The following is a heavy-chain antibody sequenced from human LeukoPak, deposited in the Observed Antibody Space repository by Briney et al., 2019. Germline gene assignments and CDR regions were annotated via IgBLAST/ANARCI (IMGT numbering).Heavy chain of an antibody. V-gene: IGHV3-30*09. D-gene: IGHD2-15*01. J-gene: IGHJ6*02. CDR3: ARDRVAVYCSGGNCQSRYYYYDMDV. Sequence: GRSLRLSRAPSGFTFSTYPMRWVRQAPGEGLEWVASISYDGSDKVFPDSVKGRFAISRDNSNITLYLQMNSLRPEDTAVYFCARDRVAVYCSGGNCQSRYYYYDMDVWGQGTTVTVSS. CDR2: ISYDGSDK. CDR1: GFTFSTYP.